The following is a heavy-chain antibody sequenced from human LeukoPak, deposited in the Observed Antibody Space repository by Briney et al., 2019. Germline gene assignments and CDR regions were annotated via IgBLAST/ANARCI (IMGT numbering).Heavy chain of an antibody. V-gene: IGHV3-21*01. CDR3: ARELGGDYGEAFDI. CDR1: GFTFSTYS. D-gene: IGHD4-17*01. Sequence: GGSLRLSCAASGFTFSTYSMNWVRQAPGKGLEWVSSIGGSSTSIYYADSVKGRFTISKDKAKSSLYLQMNSLRAEDAAVYYCARELGGDYGEAFDIWGQGTMVTVSS. J-gene: IGHJ3*02. CDR2: IGGSSTSI.